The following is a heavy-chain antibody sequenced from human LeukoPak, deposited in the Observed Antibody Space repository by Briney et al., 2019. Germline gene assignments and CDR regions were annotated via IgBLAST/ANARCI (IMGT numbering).Heavy chain of an antibody. D-gene: IGHD1-26*01. Sequence: PGGSLRLSCAASGFTFSNYNMAWVRQAPGKGLEWVSHVLSSGTTYYADSVKGRFTISRDNAKNSLYLQMNSLRDEDTAVYYCVTGLVGSTNYWGQGTLVTVSS. CDR3: VTGLVGSTNY. CDR1: GFTFSNYN. V-gene: IGHV3-48*02. J-gene: IGHJ4*02. CDR2: VLSSGTT.